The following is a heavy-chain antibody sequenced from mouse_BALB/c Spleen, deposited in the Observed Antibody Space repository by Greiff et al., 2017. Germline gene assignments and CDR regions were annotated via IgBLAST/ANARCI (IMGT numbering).Heavy chain of an antibody. J-gene: IGHJ3*01. V-gene: IGHV5-6-3*01. Sequence: EVKLVESGGGLVQPGGSLKLSCAASGFTFSSYGMSWVRQTPDKRLELVATINSNGGSTYYPDSVKGRFTISRDNAKNTLYLQMSSLKSEDTAMYYCARTYGNYFAWFAYWGQGTLVTVSA. CDR2: INSNGGST. CDR3: ARTYGNYFAWFAY. D-gene: IGHD2-1*01. CDR1: GFTFSSYG.